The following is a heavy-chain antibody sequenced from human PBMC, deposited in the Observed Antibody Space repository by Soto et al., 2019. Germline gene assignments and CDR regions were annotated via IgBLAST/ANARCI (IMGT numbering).Heavy chain of an antibody. CDR1: GFTFSSYA. D-gene: IGHD3-10*01. V-gene: IGHV3-23*01. Sequence: GGSLRLSCAASGFTFSSYAMSWVRQAPGKGLEWVSAISGSGGSTFYADSVKGRFTISRDSSKNTLYLQMNSLRAEDTAVYYCARDIVRKASADNEEGYEIWGQGTKVTVSS. J-gene: IGHJ3*02. CDR3: ARDIVRKASADNEEGYEI. CDR2: ISGSGGST.